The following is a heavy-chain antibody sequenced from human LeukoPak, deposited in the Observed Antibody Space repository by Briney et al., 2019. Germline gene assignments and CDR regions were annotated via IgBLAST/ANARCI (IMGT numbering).Heavy chain of an antibody. CDR3: AAIHYGSGSYKGYGDY. V-gene: IGHV4-4*02. CDR1: GGSISSSNW. J-gene: IGHJ4*02. D-gene: IGHD3-10*01. Sequence: PSETLSLTCAVSGGSISSSNWWSWVRQPPGKGLEWIGEIYHSGSTNYNPSLKSRVTISVDKSKNQFSLKLSSVTAADTAVYYCAAIHYGSGSYKGYGDYWGQGTPVTVSS. CDR2: IYHSGST.